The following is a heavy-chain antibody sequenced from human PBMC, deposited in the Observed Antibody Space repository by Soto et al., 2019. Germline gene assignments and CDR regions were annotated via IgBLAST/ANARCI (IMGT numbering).Heavy chain of an antibody. Sequence: PGGSLRLCCAASGFTFSSYAMSWVRQAPGKGLEWGSAISGSGGSTYYADSVKGRFTISRDNYKNTLYLQMNSLRAEDTAVYYCAKGVSGYSYGEIAFDYWGQGTLVTVSS. CDR3: AKGVSGYSYGEIAFDY. CDR1: GFTFSSYA. V-gene: IGHV3-23*01. CDR2: ISGSGGST. J-gene: IGHJ4*02. D-gene: IGHD5-18*01.